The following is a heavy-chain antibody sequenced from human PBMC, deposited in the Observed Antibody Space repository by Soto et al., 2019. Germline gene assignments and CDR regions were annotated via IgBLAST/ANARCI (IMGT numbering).Heavy chain of an antibody. CDR1: AGFTSSTSYY. CDR3: MTEYSGYSADPMYYGLEV. V-gene: IGHV4-39*01. CDR2: VYHTGST. D-gene: IGHD3-22*01. Sequence: PSETLSLTCTVSAGFTSSTSYYWAWVRQPPGKGLEWIGNVYHTGSTNYNPSLKSRVTISVDTSQNLFSLRLKSVTARDTAVSYCMTEYSGYSADPMYYGLEVWGQGTTVTVSS. J-gene: IGHJ6*02.